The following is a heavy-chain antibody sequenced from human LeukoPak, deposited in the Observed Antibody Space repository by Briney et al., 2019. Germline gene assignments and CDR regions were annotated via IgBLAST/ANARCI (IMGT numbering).Heavy chain of an antibody. D-gene: IGHD1-14*01. J-gene: IGHJ5*02. V-gene: IGHV3-23*01. CDR2: ISGGGGST. Sequence: PGRSLRLSCAASGFTFSSYGMHWVRQAPGKGLEWVSGISGGGGSTYYAGSVKGRFTISRDNSKNTLYLQMDSLRAEDTALYYCAKGSGINHYHWIDPWGQGTLVTVSS. CDR3: AKGSGINHYHWIDP. CDR1: GFTFSSYG.